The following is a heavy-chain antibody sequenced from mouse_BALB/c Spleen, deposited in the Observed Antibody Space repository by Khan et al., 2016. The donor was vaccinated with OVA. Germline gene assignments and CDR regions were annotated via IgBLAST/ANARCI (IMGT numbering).Heavy chain of an antibody. J-gene: IGHJ3*01. Sequence: LKQSGSELVRPGASVKLSCKASGYTFTSYWMHWVKQRPGQGLEWIGNIYPGSGLTNYDEKFKSRASLTVDTSSSTVYMQLSSLTSEDSAVYYCTREYSYYYGSSPFAYWGQGTLVTVSA. CDR2: IYPGSGLT. CDR1: GYTFTSYW. CDR3: TREYSYYYGSSPFAY. D-gene: IGHD1-1*01. V-gene: IGHV1S22*01.